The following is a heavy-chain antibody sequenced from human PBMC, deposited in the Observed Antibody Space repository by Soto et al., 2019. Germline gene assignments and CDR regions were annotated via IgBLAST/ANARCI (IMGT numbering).Heavy chain of an antibody. V-gene: IGHV3-30*04. J-gene: IGHJ6*02. D-gene: IGHD3-10*01. CDR1: GFTFSSYA. Sequence: SLRLSCAASGFTFSSYAMHWVRQAPGKGLEWVAFISYDGPDTYYADSVRGRFTVSRDNSINTMYLQMNSLRDEDTAVYYCARLVGVIGYSYYYGMDVWGQGTTVTVSS. CDR3: ARLVGVIGYSYYYGMDV. CDR2: ISYDGPDT.